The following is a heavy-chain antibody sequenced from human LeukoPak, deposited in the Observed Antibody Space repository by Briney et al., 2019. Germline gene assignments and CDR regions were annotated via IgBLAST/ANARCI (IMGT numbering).Heavy chain of an antibody. CDR3: AKDRFGSYYPALAMDV. Sequence: PGGSLRLSCAASGFTFSSYAMSWVRQAPGKGLEWVSAISGSGGSTYYADSVKGRFTISRDNSKNTLYLQMNSLRAEDTAVYYCAKDRFGSYYPALAMDVWGKGTTVTVSS. V-gene: IGHV3-23*01. D-gene: IGHD1-26*01. J-gene: IGHJ6*03. CDR1: GFTFSSYA. CDR2: ISGSGGST.